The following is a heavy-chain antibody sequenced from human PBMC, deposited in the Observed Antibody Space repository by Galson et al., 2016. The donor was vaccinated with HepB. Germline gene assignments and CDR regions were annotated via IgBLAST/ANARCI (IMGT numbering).Heavy chain of an antibody. CDR3: ARETSWSKGMDV. CDR1: GFTFSTYD. Sequence: SLRLSCAASGFTFSTYDMHWVRQATGKGLEWVSGIGTAGDTYYPGSVKGRFTISRENARNSLYLQMNSLRVGDTAVYYCARETSWSKGMDVWGQGTTVTVSS. D-gene: IGHD2-2*01. J-gene: IGHJ6*02. V-gene: IGHV3-13*01. CDR2: IGTAGDT.